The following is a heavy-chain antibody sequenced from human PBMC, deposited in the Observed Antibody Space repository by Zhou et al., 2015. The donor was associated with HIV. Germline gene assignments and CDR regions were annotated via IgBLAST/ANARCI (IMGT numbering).Heavy chain of an antibody. J-gene: IGHJ2*01. CDR2: ISWNSNTV. D-gene: IGHD3-16*01. Sequence: EVQLVESGGGLVQPGRSLRVSCAASGFTFEDFAMHWVRQVPGRGLEWVSGISWNSNTVAYADSVKGRFTISRDNANNTLYLQLNSLRADDTAVYYCVRDRTQAFRGWYFDLWGRGTLVTVSS. V-gene: IGHV3-9*01. CDR1: GFTFEDFA. CDR3: VRDRTQAFRGWYFDL.